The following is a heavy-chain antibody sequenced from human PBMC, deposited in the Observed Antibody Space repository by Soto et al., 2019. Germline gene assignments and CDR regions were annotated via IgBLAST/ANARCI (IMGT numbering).Heavy chain of an antibody. CDR3: ARQRGSWSFDY. D-gene: IGHD1-26*01. CDR2: IDPTDSYT. CDR1: GYSFTSYW. Sequence: GESLKISCKGSGYSFTSYWISWVRQMPGKGLEWMGRIDPTDSYTNYSPYFQGHVTISSDKSISTAYLQWSSLKASDTALYYCARQRGSWSFDYWGQGTLVTVSS. J-gene: IGHJ4*02. V-gene: IGHV5-10-1*01.